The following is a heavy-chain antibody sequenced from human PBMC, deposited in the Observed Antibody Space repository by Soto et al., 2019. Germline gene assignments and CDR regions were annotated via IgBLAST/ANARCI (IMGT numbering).Heavy chain of an antibody. D-gene: IGHD6-6*01. CDR3: ARGLYSSSSWFDP. CDR2: IIPIFGTA. CDR1: GGTFSSYA. V-gene: IGHV1-69*13. Sequence: SVKVSCKASGGTFSSYAISWLRQAPGQGLEWMGGIIPIFGTANYAQKFQGRVTITADESTSTAYMELSSLGSEDTAVYYCARGLYSSSSWFDPWGQGTLVTVS. J-gene: IGHJ5*02.